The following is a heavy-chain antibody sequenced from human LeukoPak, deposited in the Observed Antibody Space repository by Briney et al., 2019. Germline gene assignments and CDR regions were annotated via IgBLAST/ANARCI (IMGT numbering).Heavy chain of an antibody. CDR3: ARAPLYGSCEY. J-gene: IGHJ4*02. CDR1: GYTFSSYG. CDR2: ISGYNGNT. D-gene: IGHD6-6*01. V-gene: IGHV1-18*01. Sequence: ASVKVSCKASGYTFSSYGSSWVRQAPGQGLEWMGWISGYNGNTNYAQKLQGRVTMTTDTSTSTAYMELRSLRSDDTAVYHCARAPLYGSCEYWGQGTLVTVSS.